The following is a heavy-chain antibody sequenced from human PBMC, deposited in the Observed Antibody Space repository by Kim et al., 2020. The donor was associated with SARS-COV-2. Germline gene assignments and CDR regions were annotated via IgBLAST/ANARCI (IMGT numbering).Heavy chain of an antibody. V-gene: IGHV3-33*01. CDR1: GFIFSSYG. D-gene: IGHD6-13*01. Sequence: GGSLRLSCAVSGFIFSSYGIHWVRQAPGKGLEWVAVIWYDGSNKYYADSVKGRFTISRDNSKNTLYLQMNSLSAEDAAVYYCARDRGSTSYYGMDVWGQG. CDR3: ARDRGSTSYYGMDV. CDR2: IWYDGSNK. J-gene: IGHJ6*02.